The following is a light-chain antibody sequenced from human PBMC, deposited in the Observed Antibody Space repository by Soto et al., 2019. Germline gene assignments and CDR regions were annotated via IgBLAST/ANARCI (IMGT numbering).Light chain of an antibody. V-gene: IGLV2-14*01. J-gene: IGLJ2*01. Sequence: QSALTQPASVSGSPGQSITISCTGTSSDVGGYNYVSCYQQHPGNAPKLMIYDVSNRPSGVSNRFSGSKSGNTASLTISGLQAEDEADYDCSSYTSSSTHVVFGGGTKLTVL. CDR2: DVS. CDR1: SSDVGGYNY. CDR3: SSYTSSSTHVV.